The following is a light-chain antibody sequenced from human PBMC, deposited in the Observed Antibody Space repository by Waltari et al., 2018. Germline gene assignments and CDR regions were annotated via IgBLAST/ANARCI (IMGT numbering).Light chain of an antibody. J-gene: IGKJ2*01. CDR1: QSVLYTSNNKNY. CDR3: QQYYSIPYT. CDR2: WAS. Sequence: DIVMTQPPDSLAVSLGGRATINCKSSQSVLYTSNNKNYLAWYQQKPGQPPKLLIYWASTRESGVPDRFSGSGSGTDFTLTISSLQAEDVAVYYCQQYYSIPYTFGQGTKLEIK. V-gene: IGKV4-1*01.